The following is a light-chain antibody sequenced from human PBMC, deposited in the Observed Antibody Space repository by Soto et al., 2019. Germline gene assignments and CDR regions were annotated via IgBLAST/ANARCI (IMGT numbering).Light chain of an antibody. J-gene: IGLJ2*01. CDR1: SSDIGGYNY. V-gene: IGLV2-14*03. CDR3: SSYTSSDTLV. Sequence: QSALTQPASVSGSPGHSITISCTGISSDIGGYNYVSWYQHHPGKAPKLMIYDVTYRPSGVSNRFSGSKSGDTASLTISGLQAEDEADYYCSSYTSSDTLVFGGGTKVTVL. CDR2: DVT.